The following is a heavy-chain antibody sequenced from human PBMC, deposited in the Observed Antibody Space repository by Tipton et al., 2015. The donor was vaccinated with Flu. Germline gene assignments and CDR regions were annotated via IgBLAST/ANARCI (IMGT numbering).Heavy chain of an antibody. D-gene: IGHD3-10*01. CDR1: GGSITSSSYY. CDR2: IYYTGST. CDR3: ASFRPYHFGSGTYSDY. Sequence: GLVKPSETLSLTCNVSGGSITSSSYYWGWIRQPPGKGLEWIGTIYYTGSTYYNPSLKSRVTISLDTFKNHFSMKVISVTAADTAVYYCASFRPYHFGSGTYSDYWGQGTLVSVSA. J-gene: IGHJ4*02. V-gene: IGHV4-39*02.